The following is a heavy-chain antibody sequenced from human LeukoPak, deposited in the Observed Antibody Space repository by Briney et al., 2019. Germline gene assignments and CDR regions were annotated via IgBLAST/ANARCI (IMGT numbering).Heavy chain of an antibody. CDR2: INPSGGST. CDR3: ARGSGSYYAWFDP. D-gene: IGHD1-26*01. CDR1: GYTFTSYY. Sequence: GASVKVSCKASGYTFTSYYMHWVRQAPGQGLEWMGIINPSGGSTSYAQKFQGRVTMTTDTSTSTAYMELRSLRSDDTAVYYCARGSGSYYAWFDPWGQGTLVTVSS. J-gene: IGHJ5*02. V-gene: IGHV1-46*01.